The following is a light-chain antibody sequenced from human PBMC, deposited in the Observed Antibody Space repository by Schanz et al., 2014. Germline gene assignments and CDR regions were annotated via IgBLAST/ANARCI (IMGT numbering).Light chain of an antibody. V-gene: IGLV2-14*02. J-gene: IGLJ3*02. CDR3: SSYTSRNTWV. Sequence: QSALTQPASVSGSPGQSITISCTGTSSDLGSYNLVSWYQQHPGKAPKLMIYEGTKRPSGVSNRFSGSRSGSTASLTISGLQAEDEADYYCSSYTSRNTWVFGGGTKLTVL. CDR2: EGT. CDR1: SSDLGSYNL.